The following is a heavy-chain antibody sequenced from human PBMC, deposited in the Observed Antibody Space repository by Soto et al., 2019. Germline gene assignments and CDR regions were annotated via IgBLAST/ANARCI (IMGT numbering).Heavy chain of an antibody. J-gene: IGHJ4*02. CDR2: ISGSGGST. CDR3: AKIELRYFDWLSRPDY. V-gene: IGHV3-23*01. CDR1: GFTFISYA. D-gene: IGHD3-9*01. Sequence: GGSLRLSCAASGFTFISYAMSWGRQAPGKGLEWVSAISGSGGSTYYADSVKGRFTISRDNSKNTLYLQMNSLRAEDTAVYYCAKIELRYFDWLSRPDYWGQGTLVTVS.